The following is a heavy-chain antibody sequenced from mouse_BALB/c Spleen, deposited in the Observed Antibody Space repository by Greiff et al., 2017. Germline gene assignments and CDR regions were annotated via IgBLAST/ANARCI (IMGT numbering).Heavy chain of an antibody. D-gene: IGHD4-1*01. CDR2: ISSGGGST. Sequence: EVQLVESGGGLVKPGGSLKLSCAASGFAFSSYDMSWVRQTPEKRLEWVAYISSGGGSTYYPDTVKGRFTISRDNAKNTLYLQMSSLKSEDTAMYYCARHDNWDYFDYWGQGTTLTVSS. V-gene: IGHV5-12-1*01. CDR3: ARHDNWDYFDY. CDR1: GFAFSSYD. J-gene: IGHJ2*01.